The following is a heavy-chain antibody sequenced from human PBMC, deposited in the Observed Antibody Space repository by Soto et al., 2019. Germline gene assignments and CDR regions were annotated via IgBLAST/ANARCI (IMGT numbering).Heavy chain of an antibody. J-gene: IGHJ6*01. CDR1: GYSFTSYW. CDR2: IDPSDSYT. CDR3: ARQYCSGGSYYSGTYYCHYRRDV. D-gene: IGHD2-15*01. V-gene: IGHV5-10-1*01. Sequence: PGESLKISCKGSGYSFTSYWISWVRQMPGKGLERMGRIDPSDSYTNYSPSFQGHVTISADKSISTAYLQRSSLNGSGTAMNYCARQYCSGGSYYSGTYYCHYRRDVWGQGNRVTVAS.